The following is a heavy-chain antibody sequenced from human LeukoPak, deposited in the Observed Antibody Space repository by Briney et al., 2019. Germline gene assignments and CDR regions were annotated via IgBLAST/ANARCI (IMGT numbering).Heavy chain of an antibody. D-gene: IGHD3-16*01. CDR2: IRSKAYGGTT. V-gene: IGHV3-49*04. CDR1: GFTFGDYA. Sequence: PGRSLGLSCTASGFTFGDYAMSWVRQAPGKGLEWVGFIRSKAYGGTTEYAASVKGRFTISRDDSKSIAYLQMNSLKTEDTAVYYCTRDPVWGVDYWGQRTLVTVSS. J-gene: IGHJ4*02. CDR3: TRDPVWGVDY.